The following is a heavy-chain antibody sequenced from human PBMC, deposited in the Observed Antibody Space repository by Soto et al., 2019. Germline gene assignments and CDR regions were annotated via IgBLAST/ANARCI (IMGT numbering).Heavy chain of an antibody. CDR2: IYYSGST. CDR3: ARAGRLKKPLDY. J-gene: IGHJ4*02. Sequence: TSETLSLTCTVSGGSISSGGYYWSWIRQHPGKGLEWIGYIYYSGSTYYNPSLKSRVTISVDTSKNQFSLKMSSVTAADTAVYYCARAGRLKKPLDYWGQGTLATVSS. CDR1: GGSISSGGYY. V-gene: IGHV4-31*03.